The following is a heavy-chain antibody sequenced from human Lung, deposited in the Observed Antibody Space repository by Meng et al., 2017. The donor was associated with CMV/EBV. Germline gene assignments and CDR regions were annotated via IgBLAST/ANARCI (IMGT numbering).Heavy chain of an antibody. J-gene: IGHJ4*02. CDR1: GGSISSSSW. V-gene: IGHV4-4*02. Sequence: LPESGPGRRRLSRTWSLTCGVSGGSISSSSWWSWVRQPPGKGLEWIGEIYHSGSTNYNPSLKSRVTISVDKSKNQFSLKLSSVTAADTAVYYGASFPPPGKQWLVTDYWGQGTLVTVSS. CDR3: ASFPPPGKQWLVTDY. D-gene: IGHD6-19*01. CDR2: IYHSGST.